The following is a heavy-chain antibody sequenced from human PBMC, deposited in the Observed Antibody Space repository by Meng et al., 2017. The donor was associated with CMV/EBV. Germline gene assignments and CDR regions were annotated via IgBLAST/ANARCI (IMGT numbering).Heavy chain of an antibody. Sequence: GRRVEGGGGVRQLARTLRRSCAASGVTLSSYAMHWVRQAPGKGLEWVAVISYDGSNKYYADSVKGRFTIYRDNSKNTLYLQMNSLRAEYTVVYYCAGYSEPDYWGQGTLVTVSS. CDR3: AGYSEPDY. CDR2: ISYDGSNK. CDR1: GVTLSSYA. V-gene: IGHV3-30-3*01. J-gene: IGHJ4*02. D-gene: IGHD2-15*01.